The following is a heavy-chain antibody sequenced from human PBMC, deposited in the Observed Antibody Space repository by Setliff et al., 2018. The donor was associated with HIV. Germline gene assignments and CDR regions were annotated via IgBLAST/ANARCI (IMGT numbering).Heavy chain of an antibody. CDR2: ISHNGSP. CDR1: GGTFSNYY. V-gene: IGHV4-34*01. J-gene: IGHJ4*02. CDR3: ARDDYHDSSGYEGASY. D-gene: IGHD3-22*01. Sequence: PSETLSLTCAVYGGTFSNYYWTWIRQSPGKGLEWIGEISHNGSPSYNPSLSSRLTISVDTSKNQFSLKLTSVTAADTAVYYCARDDYHDSSGYEGASYWGRGTLVTVSS.